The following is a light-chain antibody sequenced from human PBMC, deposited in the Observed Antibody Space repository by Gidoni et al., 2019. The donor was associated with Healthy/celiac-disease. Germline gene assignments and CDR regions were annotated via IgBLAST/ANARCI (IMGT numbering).Light chain of an antibody. V-gene: IGKV3-11*01. CDR1: QSVSSY. J-gene: IGKJ2*01. Sequence: IVLTQSPDTLSLSPGERATISCRASQSVSSYLAWYQQKPDQAPRLLIYDASNRATGIPARFSGSGSGTDFTLTISSLEPEDFAVYYCQQRSNWYTFGQGTKLEIK. CDR3: QQRSNWYT. CDR2: DAS.